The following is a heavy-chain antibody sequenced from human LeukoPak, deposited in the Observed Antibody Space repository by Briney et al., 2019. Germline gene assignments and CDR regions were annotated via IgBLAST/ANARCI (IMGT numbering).Heavy chain of an antibody. CDR3: ARDYYYDSSGQHDY. Sequence: ASVKVSCKASGYTFTSYGISWVRQAPGQGHEWMGWISAYNGNTNYAQKLQGRVTMTTDTSTSTAYMELRSLRSDDTAVYYCARDYYYDSSGQHDYWGQGTLVTVSS. V-gene: IGHV1-18*01. D-gene: IGHD3-22*01. CDR1: GYTFTSYG. CDR2: ISAYNGNT. J-gene: IGHJ4*02.